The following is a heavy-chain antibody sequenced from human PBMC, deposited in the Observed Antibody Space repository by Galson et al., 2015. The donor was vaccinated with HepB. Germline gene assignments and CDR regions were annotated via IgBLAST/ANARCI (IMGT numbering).Heavy chain of an antibody. D-gene: IGHD4-23*01. Sequence: SLRLSCAASGFTFSSYSMNWVRQAPGKGLEWVSSISSSSSYIYYADSVKGRFTISRDNAKNSLYLQMNSLRAEDTAVYYCASSGYGGSNFDYWGQGTLVTVSS. CDR2: ISSSSSYI. V-gene: IGHV3-21*04. J-gene: IGHJ4*02. CDR3: ASSGYGGSNFDY. CDR1: GFTFSSYS.